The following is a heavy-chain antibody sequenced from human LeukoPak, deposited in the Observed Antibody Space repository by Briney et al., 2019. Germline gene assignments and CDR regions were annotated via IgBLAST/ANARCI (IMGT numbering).Heavy chain of an antibody. J-gene: IGHJ4*02. V-gene: IGHV1-8*03. D-gene: IGHD5-12*01. Sequence: ASVKVSCKASGYTFTSYDINWVRQATGQGLEWMGWMNPNSGSTGYAQKFQGRVTITRNTSISTAYMELSGPRSEDTAVYYCARGRSTGYPYYFEYWGQGTLVTVSS. CDR3: ARGRSTGYPYYFEY. CDR2: MNPNSGST. CDR1: GYTFTSYD.